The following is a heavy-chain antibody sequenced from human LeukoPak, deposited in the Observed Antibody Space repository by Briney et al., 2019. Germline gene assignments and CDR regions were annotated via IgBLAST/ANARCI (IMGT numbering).Heavy chain of an antibody. V-gene: IGHV3-48*01. Sequence: TGGSLRLSCAASGFTFSRYSMNWVRQAPGKGLEWISYISSSSSTIYYADSVKGRFTISRDNAKNSLYLQMNSLRAEDTAVYYCARSTFGGNSEWGQGTLVTVSS. CDR2: ISSSSSTI. J-gene: IGHJ4*02. CDR1: GFTFSRYS. D-gene: IGHD2-15*01. CDR3: ARSTFGGNSE.